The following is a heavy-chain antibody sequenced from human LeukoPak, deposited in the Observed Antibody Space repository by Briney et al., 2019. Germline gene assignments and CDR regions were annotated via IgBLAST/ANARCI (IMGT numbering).Heavy chain of an antibody. CDR1: GFTFSSYS. V-gene: IGHV4-38-2*01. J-gene: IGHJ2*01. CDR2: IYYSGST. CDR3: AKSWKIDNNMGRGYFDL. Sequence: AGGSLRLSCAASGFTFSSYSMNWVRQPPGKGLEWIGSIYYSGSTYYNPSLKSRVTISVDTSKNQFSLKLSSVTAADTAVYHCAKSWKIDNNMGRGYFDLWGRGTLVTVSS. D-gene: IGHD1-1*01.